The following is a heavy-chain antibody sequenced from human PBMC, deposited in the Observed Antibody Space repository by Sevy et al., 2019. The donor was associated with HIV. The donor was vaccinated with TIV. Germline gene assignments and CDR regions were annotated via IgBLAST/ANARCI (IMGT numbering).Heavy chain of an antibody. CDR3: ARGFCGGDCYSFFDY. J-gene: IGHJ4*01. CDR2: INPNSSAT. CDR1: GYTFTGFY. Sequence: ASVKVSCKTSGYTFTGFYMHWVRQAPGQGLEWMGWINPNSSATNYAQKFQGRVTMTRDTSISTAYMELSSLRSDDTAVYYCARGFCGGDCYSFFDYWGHGTLVTVSS. D-gene: IGHD2-21*02. V-gene: IGHV1-2*02.